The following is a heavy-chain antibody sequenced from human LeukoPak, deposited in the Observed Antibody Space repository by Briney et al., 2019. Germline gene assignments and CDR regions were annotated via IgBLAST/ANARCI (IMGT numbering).Heavy chain of an antibody. V-gene: IGHV3-21*01. CDR3: ARDWGTGSSTHDAFDI. CDR1: GFTFSSYS. CDR2: IGGGGSST. J-gene: IGHJ3*02. Sequence: GGSLRLSCAASGFTFSSYSMNWVRQAPGKGLEWVSAIGGGGSSTYYADSVKGRFTISRDNAKNSLYLQMNSLRAEDTAVYYCARDWGTGSSTHDAFDIWGQGTMVTVSS. D-gene: IGHD3/OR15-3a*01.